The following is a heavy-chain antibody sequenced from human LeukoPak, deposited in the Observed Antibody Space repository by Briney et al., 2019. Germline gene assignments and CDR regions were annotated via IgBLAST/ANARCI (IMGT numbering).Heavy chain of an antibody. CDR2: MKPDGSER. V-gene: IGHV3-7*01. CDR3: AREGGIPSRHIDY. CDR1: GLTFSGYW. Sequence: QAGGSLRLSCAASGLTFSGYWMNWVRQAPGKGLEWVANMKPDGSERYYVDSVKGRFTISRDNAKNSLYLQMNSLRAEDTAVYYCAREGGIPSRHIDYWGQGTLVTVSS. J-gene: IGHJ4*02. D-gene: IGHD3-16*01.